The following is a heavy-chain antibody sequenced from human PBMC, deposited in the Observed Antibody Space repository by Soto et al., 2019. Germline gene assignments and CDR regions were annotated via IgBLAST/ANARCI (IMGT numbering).Heavy chain of an antibody. Sequence: EVQLSESGGDLRQPGGSLRLSCAASGFTFTNYAMTWVRQTPGKGLEGVSGISASGGLKYYADSVRGRFTVSRDNSKNILYLHMDNLRDEDTALYYCAREVGAPSGWLDPWGQGTQVTVSS. J-gene: IGHJ5*02. V-gene: IGHV3-23*01. CDR1: GFTFTNYA. D-gene: IGHD1-26*01. CDR2: ISASGGLK. CDR3: AREVGAPSGWLDP.